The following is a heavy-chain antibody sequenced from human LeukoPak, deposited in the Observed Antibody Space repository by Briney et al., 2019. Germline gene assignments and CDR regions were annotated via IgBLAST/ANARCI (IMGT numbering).Heavy chain of an antibody. CDR1: GGSISSYY. D-gene: IGHD1-7*01. V-gene: IGHV4-59*08. CDR2: IYYSGST. J-gene: IGHJ5*02. CDR3: ARFITSGLSLELRRGWFDP. Sequence: KPSETLSLTCTVSGGSISSYYWSWIRQPPGKGLEWIGYIYYSGSTNYNPSLKSRVTISVDTSKNQFSLKLSSVTAADTAVYYCARFITSGLSLELRRGWFDPWGQGTLVTVSS.